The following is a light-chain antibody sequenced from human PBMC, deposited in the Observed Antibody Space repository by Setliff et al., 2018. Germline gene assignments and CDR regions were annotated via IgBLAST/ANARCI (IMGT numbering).Light chain of an antibody. V-gene: IGLV2-23*02. J-gene: IGLJ1*01. CDR3: CSYAGSSTFV. CDR1: YSDVGKYNL. CDR2: DFT. Sequence: QSVLAQPASVSGSPGQSITISCTGTYSDVGKYNLVSWYQQHPGKAPKLILYDFTTRPSGVSGRFSGSKSANTASLTISGLQAEDEADYYCCSYAGSSTFVFGGGTKVTVL.